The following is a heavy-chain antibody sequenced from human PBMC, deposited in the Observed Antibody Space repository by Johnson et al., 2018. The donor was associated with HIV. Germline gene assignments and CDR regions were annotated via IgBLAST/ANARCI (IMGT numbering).Heavy chain of an antibody. CDR1: GFSFSNYG. V-gene: IGHV3-30*18. D-gene: IGHD5/OR15-5a*01. Sequence: QVQLVESGGGVVQPGRSQRLSCAASGFSFSNYGMHWVRQAPGKGLEWVAVISYDGSNKYYADSVKGRFTISRDNSKNTLYLQMNSLRAEDTAVYYCAKCVSFLW. CDR3: AKCVSFL. J-gene: IGHJ2*01. CDR2: ISYDGSNK.